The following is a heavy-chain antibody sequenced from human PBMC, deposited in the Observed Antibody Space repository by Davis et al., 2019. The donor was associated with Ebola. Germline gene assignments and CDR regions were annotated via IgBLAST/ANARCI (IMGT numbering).Heavy chain of an antibody. J-gene: IGHJ4*02. D-gene: IGHD1-20*01. V-gene: IGHV3-73*01. CDR3: TSGITGTRGDY. CDR1: GFTFSGSA. CDR2: IRSKANSYAT. Sequence: SLKISCAASGFTFSGSAMHWVRQASGKGLEWVGRIRSKANSYATAYAASVKGRFTISRDDSKNTAYLQMNSLKTEDTAVYYCTSGITGTRGDYWGQGTLVTVAS.